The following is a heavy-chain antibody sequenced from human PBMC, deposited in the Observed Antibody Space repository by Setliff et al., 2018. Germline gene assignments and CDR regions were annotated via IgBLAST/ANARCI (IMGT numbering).Heavy chain of an antibody. D-gene: IGHD2-21*01. CDR1: GYSFSNFW. J-gene: IGHJ5*02. CDR3: ARRGERFFNWFDP. CDR2: IYPSDSHT. Sequence: PGESLKISCKGSGYSFSNFWIGWVRQMPGKGLEWMGIIYPSDSHTRYSPSFQGQVTMSADKSINTAYLQWSNLKASDTAIYYCARRGERFFNWFDPWGQGTLVTVSS. V-gene: IGHV5-51*01.